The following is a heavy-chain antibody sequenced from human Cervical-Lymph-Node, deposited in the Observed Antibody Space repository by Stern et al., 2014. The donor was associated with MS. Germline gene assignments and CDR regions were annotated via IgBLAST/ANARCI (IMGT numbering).Heavy chain of an antibody. D-gene: IGHD1-1*01. CDR3: ARDNDDNGMDV. J-gene: IGHJ6*02. CDR2: TIPIFGTT. V-gene: IGHV1-69*06. CDR1: GGTFSNYG. Sequence: VQLVQAGAEVKNPGSSVKVACMASGGTFSNYGGSWVRKAPGQGLDWMGGTIPIFGTTHYAQKFQGRVAITADNSLSTVYMELTGLTSADTAVYYCARDNDDNGMDVWGQGTTVTVSS.